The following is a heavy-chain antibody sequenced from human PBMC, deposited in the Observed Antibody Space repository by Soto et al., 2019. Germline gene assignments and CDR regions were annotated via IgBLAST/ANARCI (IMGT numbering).Heavy chain of an antibody. CDR3: ARDGNSSSSGYFDY. V-gene: IGHV4-59*01. Sequence: SETLSLTCTVSGGSISSYYWSWIRQPPGKGLEWIGYIYYSGSTNYNPSLKSRVTISVDTSKNQFSLKLSSGTAADTAVYYCARDGNSSSSGYFDYWGQGTLVTVSS. CDR2: IYYSGST. D-gene: IGHD6-6*01. CDR1: GGSISSYY. J-gene: IGHJ4*02.